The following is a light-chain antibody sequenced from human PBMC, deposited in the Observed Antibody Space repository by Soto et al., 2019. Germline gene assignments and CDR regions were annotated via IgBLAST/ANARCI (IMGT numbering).Light chain of an antibody. V-gene: IGKV1-27*01. CDR2: AAS. CDR1: QGISNY. CDR3: QKDGSAPLT. J-gene: IGKJ1*01. Sequence: DIEMTQTPSSLSASVGDRVIITCRASQGISNYLAWYHQRLRKVPKLLIYAASTLQSGVPSRFSSSGSRTCFTLTISSLQPEDVASYYCQKDGSAPLTFGQGTEVEIK.